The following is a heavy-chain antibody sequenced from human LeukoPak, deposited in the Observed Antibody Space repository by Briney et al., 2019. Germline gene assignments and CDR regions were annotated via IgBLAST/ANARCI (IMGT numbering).Heavy chain of an antibody. D-gene: IGHD6-6*01. V-gene: IGHV3-15*01. J-gene: IGHJ4*02. Sequence: GGSLRLSCAASGFTFSSAWMSWVRQAPGKGLEWVGRIKSKTDGGATDYAAPVKGRFTISRDDSKNTPYLQMNSLKTEDTAMYYCTTEERTYSSSSSDYWGQGTLVTVSS. CDR1: GFTFSSAW. CDR2: IKSKTDGGAT. CDR3: TTEERTYSSSSSDY.